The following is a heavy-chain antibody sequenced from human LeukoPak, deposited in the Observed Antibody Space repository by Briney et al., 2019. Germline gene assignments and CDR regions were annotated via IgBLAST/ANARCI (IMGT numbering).Heavy chain of an antibody. V-gene: IGHV4-39*01. CDR3: ARQVGRSITIFGVGPDYFDY. D-gene: IGHD3-3*01. CDR2: IYYSGST. J-gene: IGHJ4*02. Sequence: PSETLSLICTVSGGSISSSSYYWGWIRQPPGKGLEWIGSIYYSGSTYYNPSLKSRVTISVDTSKNQFSLKLSSVTAADTAVYYCARQVGRSITIFGVGPDYFDYWGQGTLVTVSS. CDR1: GGSISSSSYY.